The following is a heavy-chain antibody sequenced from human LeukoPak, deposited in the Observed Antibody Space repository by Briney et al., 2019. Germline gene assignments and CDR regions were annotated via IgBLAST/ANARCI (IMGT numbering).Heavy chain of an antibody. CDR2: INPNSGGT. CDR3: ARQSPVGQDDAFDI. V-gene: IGHV1-2*02. Sequence: ASVKVSCKASGYTFTGYYIHWVRQAPGQGLEWMGWINPNSGGTNYAQKFQGRVTMTRDTSITSAYMDLSSLRSDDTAVYYCARQSPVGQDDAFDIWGQGTMVTVSS. D-gene: IGHD1-26*01. J-gene: IGHJ3*02. CDR1: GYTFTGYY.